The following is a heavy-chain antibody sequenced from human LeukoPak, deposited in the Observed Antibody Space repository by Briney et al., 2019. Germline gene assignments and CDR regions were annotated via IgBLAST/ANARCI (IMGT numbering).Heavy chain of an antibody. D-gene: IGHD2-2*02. CDR3: ATTLGYCSSTSCYTPFGF. CDR1: GFTFSSYG. Sequence: GFLSLSCAASGFTFSSYGMHWVRPAPGKGLEWVAFIRYDGSNKYYTDSVKGRFTISRDNSRNTLYLQMDSLRAEDTAVYYCATTLGYCSSTSCYTPFGFWGQGTLVTVSP. CDR2: IRYDGSNK. V-gene: IGHV3-30*02. J-gene: IGHJ4*02.